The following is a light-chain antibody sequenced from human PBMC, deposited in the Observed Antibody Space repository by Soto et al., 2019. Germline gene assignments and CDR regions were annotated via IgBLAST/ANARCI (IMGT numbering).Light chain of an antibody. CDR1: SSDVGGYNY. CDR2: DVS. V-gene: IGLV2-14*01. CDR3: SSYTTSNTRQIV. Sequence: QSALTQPASVSGSPGQSITISCTGTSSDVGGYNYVSWYQQHPGKAPNFMIYDVSNRPSGVSNRFSGSKSGNTASLTISGLQAEDEADYYRSSYTTSNTRQIVFGAGTKLTVL. J-gene: IGLJ1*01.